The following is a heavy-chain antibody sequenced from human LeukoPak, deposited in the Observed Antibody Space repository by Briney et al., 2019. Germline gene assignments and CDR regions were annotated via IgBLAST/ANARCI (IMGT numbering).Heavy chain of an antibody. CDR3: ARGGITMVRGVLNLNAFDI. D-gene: IGHD3-10*01. V-gene: IGHV4-34*01. Sequence: SETLSLTCAVYGGSFSGYYWSWIRQPPGKGLEWIGEINHSGSTNYNPSLKSRVTISVDTSKNQFSLKLSSVTAADTAVYYCARGGITMVRGVLNLNAFDIWGQGTMVTVSS. J-gene: IGHJ3*02. CDR2: INHSGST. CDR1: GGSFSGYY.